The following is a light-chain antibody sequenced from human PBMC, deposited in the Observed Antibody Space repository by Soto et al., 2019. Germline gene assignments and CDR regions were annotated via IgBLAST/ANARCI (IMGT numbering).Light chain of an antibody. CDR1: QSVSSTY. Sequence: EIGLTQSPGTLSLSPGERATLSCRASQSVSSTYLAWYQQKPGQAPRLLIYGASSRATGIPDRFSGSGSGTDFTLTISRPEPEDFAVYYCQQYCSSLLTFGGGTKVEIK. CDR2: GAS. J-gene: IGKJ4*01. CDR3: QQYCSSLLT. V-gene: IGKV3-20*01.